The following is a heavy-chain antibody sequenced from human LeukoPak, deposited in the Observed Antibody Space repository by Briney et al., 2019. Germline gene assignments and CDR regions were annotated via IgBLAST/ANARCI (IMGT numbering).Heavy chain of an antibody. Sequence: GGSLRLSCAASGFTFSNYEMNWVRQAPGKGLEWVSSISGSSIYINYADSVKGRFTISSDNAKNSLYLQMNSLRAEDTAVYYCARALYDSSGYYFDYWGQGTLVTVSS. D-gene: IGHD3-22*01. CDR1: GFTFSNYE. CDR3: ARALYDSSGYYFDY. J-gene: IGHJ4*02. V-gene: IGHV3-21*01. CDR2: ISGSSIYI.